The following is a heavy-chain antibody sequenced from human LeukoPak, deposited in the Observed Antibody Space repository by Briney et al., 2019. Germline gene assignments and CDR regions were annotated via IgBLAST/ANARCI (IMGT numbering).Heavy chain of an antibody. D-gene: IGHD2-15*01. V-gene: IGHV4-34*01. CDR2: INHSGST. CDR3: ARVGVVAATHAIDY. CDR1: GVSFSGYY. Sequence: SETLSLTCAVYGVSFSGYYWSAIRQPRGRGREGRGEINHSGSTNYNPSLETRVTISVDTYKNQFSLKLSSVTAADTAVYYCARVGVVAATHAIDYWGQGTLVTVSS. J-gene: IGHJ4*02.